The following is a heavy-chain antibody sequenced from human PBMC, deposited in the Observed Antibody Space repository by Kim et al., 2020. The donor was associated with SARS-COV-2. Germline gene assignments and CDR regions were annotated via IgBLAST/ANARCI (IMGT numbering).Heavy chain of an antibody. V-gene: IGHV3-23*01. CDR2: ISGSGRYT. CDR1: GFSFSNYA. Sequence: GGSLRLSCAASGFSFSNYAMTWVRQAPGKGLEWVSGISGSGRYTYYADSVKGRFTISRDNSNNTLSLQMNRLSAEDTAAYYCAKGFPPYSSGYYYHLEDWGRWIPVTVSS. D-gene: IGHD3-22*01. J-gene: IGHJ1*01. CDR3: AKGFPPYSSGYYYHLED.